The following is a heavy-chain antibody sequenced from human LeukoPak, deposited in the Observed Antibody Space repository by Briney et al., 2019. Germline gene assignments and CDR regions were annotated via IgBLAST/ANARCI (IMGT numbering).Heavy chain of an antibody. Sequence: PSETLSLTCTVSGASISTYYWSWIRQPPGKGLDWIGYIYYSGSTNYNPSLKSRVTISVDTSKNQFSLKLSSVTAADTAVYYCARGRGNFDYWGQGTLVTVSS. CDR2: IYYSGST. J-gene: IGHJ4*02. CDR1: GASISTYY. D-gene: IGHD3-16*01. CDR3: ARGRGNFDY. V-gene: IGHV4-59*01.